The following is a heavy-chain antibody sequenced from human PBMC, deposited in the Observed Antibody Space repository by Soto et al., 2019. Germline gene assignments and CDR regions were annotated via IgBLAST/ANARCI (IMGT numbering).Heavy chain of an antibody. CDR1: GDSVSSYSAA. Sequence: QTLSLTSAISGDSVSSYSAACNWIRHSPSGGLEWLGRTYYRSRFFSDYAESVKSRIIINPDTSKNQFSLQLKSVTPEDTAVYYCARDRYSSSGWFDPWGQGTPVTVSS. V-gene: IGHV6-1*01. CDR2: TYYRSRFFS. D-gene: IGHD6-6*01. CDR3: ARDRYSSSGWFDP. J-gene: IGHJ5*02.